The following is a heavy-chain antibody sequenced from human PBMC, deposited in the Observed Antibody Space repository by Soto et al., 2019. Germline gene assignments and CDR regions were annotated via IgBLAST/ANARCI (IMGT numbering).Heavy chain of an antibody. V-gene: IGHV3-23*01. CDR3: AKRAYGSDFDY. Sequence: EVQLLESGGGSVQPGGSLRLSCAASGFTFSSYAMSWVRQAPGKGLEWVSVISGSGDSTYYADSVKGRFTISRDNSKHTLFVQMNSLRAEDTAVYYCAKRAYGSDFDYWGQGTLVTVSS. CDR1: GFTFSSYA. D-gene: IGHD3-10*01. J-gene: IGHJ4*02. CDR2: ISGSGDST.